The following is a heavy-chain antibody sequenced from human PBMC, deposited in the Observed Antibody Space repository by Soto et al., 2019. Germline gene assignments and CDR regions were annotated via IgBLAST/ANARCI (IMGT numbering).Heavy chain of an antibody. CDR3: AADIVVVVAANAGYYYYGMDV. Sequence: SEKVSCKASGGTFSSYAISWVRQAPGQGLEWMGGIIPIFGTANYAQKFQGRVTITADESTSTAYMELSSLRSEDTAVYYCAADIVVVVAANAGYYYYGMDVWGQGTTVTVSS. CDR2: IIPIFGTA. CDR1: GGTFSSYA. J-gene: IGHJ6*02. D-gene: IGHD2-15*01. V-gene: IGHV1-69*13.